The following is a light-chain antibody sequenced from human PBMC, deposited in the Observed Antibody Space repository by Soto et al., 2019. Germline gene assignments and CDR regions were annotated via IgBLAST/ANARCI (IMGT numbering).Light chain of an antibody. CDR2: GAS. Sequence: VLTQSPATLSLSPGEPATISCRASRHVYINDIAWYQQKPGRTPTLLIYGASTRATGIPDRFSATGSGTDFSLTINSLEPEDFAVYYCQQYVGSPLTFGPGTRVEIK. CDR1: RHVYIND. CDR3: QQYVGSPLT. J-gene: IGKJ3*01. V-gene: IGKV3-20*01.